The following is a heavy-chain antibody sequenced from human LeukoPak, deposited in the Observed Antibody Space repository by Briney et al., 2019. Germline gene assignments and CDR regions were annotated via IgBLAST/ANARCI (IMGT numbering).Heavy chain of an antibody. V-gene: IGHV4-59*01. CDR3: ARVRWGSGSYYLTGDFDY. CDR2: IYYTGST. D-gene: IGHD3-10*01. J-gene: IGHJ4*02. CDR1: GGSISSYY. Sequence: SETLSLTCSVFGGSISSYYWSWVRQPPGKGLEWIGYIYYTGSTNYNPSLRSRVTISLDTSKNQFSLRLSSMTAADTAVYYCARVRWGSGSYYLTGDFDYWGQGTLVTVSS.